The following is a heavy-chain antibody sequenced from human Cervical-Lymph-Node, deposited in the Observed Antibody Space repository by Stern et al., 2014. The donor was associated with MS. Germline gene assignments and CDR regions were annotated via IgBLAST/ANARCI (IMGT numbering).Heavy chain of an antibody. CDR2: IYTSGSN. CDR3: ARDSSGWYEDY. J-gene: IGHJ4*02. Sequence: QLQLQESGPGLVKPSQTLSLTCTVSGGSISSGSNYWSWIRQPAGQGLEWIGRIYTSGSNNSHPSLKRRVPISVDTSTNQFSLTVSSLTAADTAVYYCARDSSGWYEDYWGQGTLVTVSS. CDR1: GGSISSGSNY. V-gene: IGHV4-61*02. D-gene: IGHD6-19*01.